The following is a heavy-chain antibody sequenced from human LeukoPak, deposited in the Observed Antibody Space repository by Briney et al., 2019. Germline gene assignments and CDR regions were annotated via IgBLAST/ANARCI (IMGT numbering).Heavy chain of an antibody. V-gene: IGHV3-30*18. CDR2: ISYDGSNK. CDR1: GFTFSSYG. CDR3: AKDLLGYYDSSGYAGPSH. D-gene: IGHD3-22*01. J-gene: IGHJ4*02. Sequence: GGSLRLSCAASGFTFSSYGMHWVRQAPGKGLEWVAVISYDGSNKYYADSVKGRFTISRDNSKNTLYLQMNSLRAEDTAVYYCAKDLLGYYDSSGYAGPSHWGQGTLVTVSS.